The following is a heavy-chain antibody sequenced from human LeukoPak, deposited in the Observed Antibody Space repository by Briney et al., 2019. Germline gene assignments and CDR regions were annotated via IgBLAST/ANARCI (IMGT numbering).Heavy chain of an antibody. CDR2: ISSSSSYT. J-gene: IGHJ4*02. D-gene: IGHD2-21*02. CDR1: GFTFSDYY. Sequence: GGSLRLSCAASGFTFSDYYMSWIRQAPGKGGEWVSYISSSSSYTNYADSVKGRFTISRDNAKSSLYLQMNSLRAEDTAVDYCARVICGGDCYWPTYFDYWGQGTLVAVSS. V-gene: IGHV3-11*05. CDR3: ARVICGGDCYWPTYFDY.